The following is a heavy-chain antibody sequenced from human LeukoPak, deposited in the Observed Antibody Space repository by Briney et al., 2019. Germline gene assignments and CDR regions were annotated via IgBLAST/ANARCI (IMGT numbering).Heavy chain of an antibody. CDR2: IYYSGTT. V-gene: IGHV4-59*01. J-gene: IGHJ4*02. Sequence: SETLSLNCTVSGGSISSYYWSWIRQPPGKGLEWIGYIYYSGTTNYNPSLKSRVIISVDTSKNQFSLKLSSVTAADTAVYYCARGVYIAAAQYGYWGQGTLVTVSS. D-gene: IGHD6-13*01. CDR3: ARGVYIAAAQYGY. CDR1: GGSISSYY.